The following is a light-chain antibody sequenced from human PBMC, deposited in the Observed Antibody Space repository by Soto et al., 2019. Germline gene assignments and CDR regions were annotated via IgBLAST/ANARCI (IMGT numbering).Light chain of an antibody. CDR3: CAYADNYLMV. CDR2: DVS. J-gene: IGLJ2*01. CDR1: SSDVGAYNY. V-gene: IGLV2-11*01. Sequence: QSALTQPRSVSGSPGQSVTISCTGTSSDVGAYNYVSWYQQFPGKAPKLMIYDVSKRPSGVPDRFSGSKSANTASLTISGLQTEDEGDYYCCAYADNYLMVFGGGTKVTVL.